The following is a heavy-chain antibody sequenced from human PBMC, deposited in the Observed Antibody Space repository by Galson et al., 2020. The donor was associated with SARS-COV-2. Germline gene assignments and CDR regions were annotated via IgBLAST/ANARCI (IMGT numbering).Heavy chain of an antibody. J-gene: IGHJ6*03. V-gene: IGHV4-59*01. CDR3: ARVGTLTVVSNYYYYMDV. CDR2: IHYTGST. D-gene: IGHD3-22*01. CDR1: GDSISSSY. Sequence: SETLSLTFNVSGDSISSSYWSWIRQPPGKGLEWIGYIHYTGSTDYNPSLKSRVTISIDTSKNQFSLSVSSVTAADTAVYYCARVGTLTVVSNYYYYMDVWGKGTTVTISS.